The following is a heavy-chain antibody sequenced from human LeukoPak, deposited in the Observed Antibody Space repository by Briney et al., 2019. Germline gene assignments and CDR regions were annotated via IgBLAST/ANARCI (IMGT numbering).Heavy chain of an antibody. V-gene: IGHV1-46*01. J-gene: IGHJ4*02. CDR3: ARDTYGD. CDR1: GYTFTSYY. D-gene: IGHD4-17*01. CDR2: INPSGGST. Sequence: ASVKVSCKASGYTFTSYYMHWVRQAPGQGLEWMGIINPSGGSTSYAQKFQGRVTITADKSTSTAYMELGSLRSEDTAVYYCARDTYGDWGQGTLVTVSS.